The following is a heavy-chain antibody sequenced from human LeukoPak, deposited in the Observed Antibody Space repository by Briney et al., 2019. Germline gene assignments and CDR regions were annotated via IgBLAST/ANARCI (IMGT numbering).Heavy chain of an antibody. J-gene: IGHJ5*02. CDR3: ARRLRYARWFDP. CDR1: GYSFTSYW. CDR2: IDPSDSYT. D-gene: IGHD1-1*01. V-gene: IGHV5-10-1*01. Sequence: GESLRISRKGSGYSFTSYWISWVRQMPGKGLEWMGRIDPSDSYTNYSPSFQGHVTISADKSIRTAYLQWSSLKASDTAMYYCARRLRYARWFDPWGQGTLVTVSS.